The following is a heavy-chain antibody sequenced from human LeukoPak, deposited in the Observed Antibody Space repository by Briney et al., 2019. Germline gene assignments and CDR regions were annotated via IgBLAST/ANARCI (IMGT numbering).Heavy chain of an antibody. Sequence: SETLSLTCAVYGGSFSGYYWSWIRQPPGKGLEWIGEINHSGSTNYNPSLKSRVTISVDTSKNQFSLKLSSVTAADTAVYYCARNPYSSSCWFDPWGQGTLVTVSS. CDR1: GGSFSGYY. D-gene: IGHD6-13*01. J-gene: IGHJ5*02. CDR2: INHSGST. V-gene: IGHV4-34*01. CDR3: ARNPYSSSCWFDP.